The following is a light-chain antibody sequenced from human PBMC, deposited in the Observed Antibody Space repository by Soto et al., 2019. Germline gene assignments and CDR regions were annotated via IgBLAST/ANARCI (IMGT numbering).Light chain of an antibody. CDR3: QTWGTGIQV. Sequence: QSVLTQSPSASASLGASVKLTCTLSSGHSSYAIAWHQQQPEKGPRYLMNLNSDGSHRKGDGIPDRFSGSSSGADRYLTISSLQSEDEADYYCQTWGTGIQVFGGGTKLTVL. V-gene: IGLV4-69*01. CDR1: SGHSSYA. J-gene: IGLJ2*01. CDR2: LNSDGSH.